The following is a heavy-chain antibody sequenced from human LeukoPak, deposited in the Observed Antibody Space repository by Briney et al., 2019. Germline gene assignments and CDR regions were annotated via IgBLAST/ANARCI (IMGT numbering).Heavy chain of an antibody. CDR2: IYYTGST. V-gene: IGHV4-59*01. CDR1: GGSISSYY. CDR3: ARFVMNIPGSYSYTFDY. Sequence: SETLSLTCTVSGGSISSYYWSWIRQPPGKGLEWIGYIYYTGSTNYNPSLKSRVTISVDTSKNQFSLKLSSVTAADTAVYYCARFVMNIPGSYSYTFDYWGQGTLVTVSS. D-gene: IGHD3-16*01. J-gene: IGHJ4*02.